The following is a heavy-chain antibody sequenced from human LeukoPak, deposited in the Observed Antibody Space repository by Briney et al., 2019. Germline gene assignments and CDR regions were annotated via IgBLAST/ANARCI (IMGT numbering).Heavy chain of an antibody. D-gene: IGHD3-10*01. J-gene: IGHJ5*02. CDR1: GYSISSGHY. V-gene: IGHV4-38-2*02. CDR2: IYHSGST. CDR3: ARDLAYYASGSYCGWFDP. Sequence: SETLSLTCTVSGYSISSGHYWGWIRQPPGKGLEWIGSIYHSGSTYYNPSLKSRVTISVDTSKNQFSLKLNSVTAADTAVYCCARDLAYYASGSYCGWFDPWGQGTLVTVSS.